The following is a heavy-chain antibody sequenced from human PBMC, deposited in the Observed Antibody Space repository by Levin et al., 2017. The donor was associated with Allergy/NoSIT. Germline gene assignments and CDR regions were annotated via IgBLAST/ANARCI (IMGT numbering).Heavy chain of an antibody. V-gene: IGHV3-21*01. CDR2: ISSSSSTI. CDR1: GFSFRAYT. J-gene: IGHJ4*02. Sequence: GGSLRLSCAASGFSFRAYTMNWVRQAPGKGLEWVSSISSSSSTIYYADSLKGRFTISRDNAKNSLSLQMNSLRADDTALYYCARVSVGGTHAIYWGQGTLVTVSS. D-gene: IGHD3-3*01. CDR3: ARVSVGGTHAIY.